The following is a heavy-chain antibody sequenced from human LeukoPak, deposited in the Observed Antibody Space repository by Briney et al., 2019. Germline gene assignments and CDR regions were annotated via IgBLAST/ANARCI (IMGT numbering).Heavy chain of an antibody. Sequence: SEPLSLTCTVSGGSISSSSYYWGWIRQPPGMGLEWIGSIYYSGRTYYNSSLKSRVTISVDTSKNQFSLKLSSVTAADTTVYYCARIIGATEGVDYWGQGTLVTVS. CDR2: IYYSGRT. CDR3: ARIIGATEGVDY. V-gene: IGHV4-39*01. J-gene: IGHJ4*02. CDR1: GGSISSSSYY. D-gene: IGHD1-26*01.